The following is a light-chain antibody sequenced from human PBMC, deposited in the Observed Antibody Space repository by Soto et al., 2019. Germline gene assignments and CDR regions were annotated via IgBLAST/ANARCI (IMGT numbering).Light chain of an antibody. CDR3: QHADSFPLIT. CDR1: EDISTW. CDR2: AAS. J-gene: IGKJ5*01. V-gene: IGKV1-12*01. Sequence: DIQMTQSPSSVSASLGDRVTITCRSSEDISTWLAWYQQKPGKAPKLLIYAASSLQSGVPSRFSGSGSGTDFTLTIGSLQPEDFATYYCQHADSFPLITFGQGTRLEIK.